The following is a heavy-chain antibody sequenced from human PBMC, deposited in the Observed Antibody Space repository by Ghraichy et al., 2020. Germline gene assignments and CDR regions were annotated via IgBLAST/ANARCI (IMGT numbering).Heavy chain of an antibody. Sequence: ASVKVSCKASGYTFTDYYIHWVRQSPGQGLEWMGWNNPNNGATTYAQRFQGRVTMTRDGSISTAYMELTTFRSDDTAVYYCARSDMTTIPNFNYWGQGTLVTVSS. CDR2: NNPNNGAT. CDR1: GYTFTDYY. D-gene: IGHD1-1*01. V-gene: IGHV1-2*02. CDR3: ARSDMTTIPNFNY. J-gene: IGHJ4*02.